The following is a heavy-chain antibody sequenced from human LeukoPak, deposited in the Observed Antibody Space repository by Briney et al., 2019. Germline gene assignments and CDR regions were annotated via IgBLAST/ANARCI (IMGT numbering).Heavy chain of an antibody. V-gene: IGHV3-23*01. CDR3: AKDQGASGYCSYFDY. D-gene: IGHD3-22*01. Sequence: GGSLRLSCAASGFTFSSYAMSWVRQAPGKGLEWVSAISGSGGSTYYADSVKGRFTISRDNSKNTLYLQMNSLRAEDTAVYYCAKDQGASGYCSYFDYWGQGTLVTVSS. J-gene: IGHJ4*02. CDR2: ISGSGGST. CDR1: GFTFSSYA.